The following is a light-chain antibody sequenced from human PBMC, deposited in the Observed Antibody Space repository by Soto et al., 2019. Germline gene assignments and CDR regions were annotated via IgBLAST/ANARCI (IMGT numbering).Light chain of an antibody. V-gene: IGKV3-20*01. CDR2: GVS. J-gene: IGKJ2*01. CDR3: QQYVTSPYI. CDR1: QSVSSSY. Sequence: EIVLTQSPGTLSLSPGERATLSCRASQSVSSSYLAWYQHKPGQAPRLLIHGVSTRATGIPDRFSGSGSGTDFTLTISRLEPEDFAVYYCQQYVTSPYIFGQGTKLEIK.